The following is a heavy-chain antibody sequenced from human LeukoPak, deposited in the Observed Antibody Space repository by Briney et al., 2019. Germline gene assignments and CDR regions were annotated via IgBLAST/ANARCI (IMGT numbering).Heavy chain of an antibody. CDR1: GGSISSGGYY. CDR2: IYYSGST. J-gene: IGHJ4*02. D-gene: IGHD3-9*01. CDR3: ARTLRYFGLLPPYPGVPGYFDY. V-gene: IGHV4-31*03. Sequence: PSETLSLTCTVSGGSISSGGYYWSWIRQHPGKGLEWIGYIYYSGSTYYNPSLKSRVTISVDTSKNLFSLKLSSVTAADTAVYYCARTLRYFGLLPPYPGVPGYFDYWGQGTLVTVSS.